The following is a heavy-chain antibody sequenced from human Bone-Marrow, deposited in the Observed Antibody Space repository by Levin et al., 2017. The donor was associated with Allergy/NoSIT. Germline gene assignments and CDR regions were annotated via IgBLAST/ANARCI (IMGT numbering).Heavy chain of an antibody. Sequence: ASVKVSCKASGYTFSDYYIHWVRQAPGQGLEWVGWIHPNNGGTNYAQKFQGRVTLTTDTSTSTAYMELRRLKSDDTAVYYCARARWYSGNYYFDSWGQGALVTVSS. CDR3: ARARWYSGNYYFDS. CDR2: IHPNNGGT. D-gene: IGHD1-26*01. V-gene: IGHV1-2*02. CDR1: GYTFSDYY. J-gene: IGHJ4*02.